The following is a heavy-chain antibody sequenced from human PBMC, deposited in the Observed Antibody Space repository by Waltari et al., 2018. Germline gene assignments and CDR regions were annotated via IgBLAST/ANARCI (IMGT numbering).Heavy chain of an antibody. CDR2: ISPIFGTA. CDR3: AGEYKSKWSLNWFDH. CDR1: GGTFSSYA. V-gene: IGHV1-69*12. Sequence: QVQLVQSGAEVKKPGSSVKVSCKASGGTFSSYAISWVRQAPGQGLEWMGGISPIFGTANNAQKFQGRVTITADEATSTAYMELSSLRSEDTAVYYCAGEYKSKWSLNWFDHWGQGTLVTVSS. D-gene: IGHD1-26*01. J-gene: IGHJ5*02.